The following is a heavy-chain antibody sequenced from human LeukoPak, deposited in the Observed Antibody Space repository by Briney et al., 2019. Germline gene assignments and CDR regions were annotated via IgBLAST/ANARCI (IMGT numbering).Heavy chain of an antibody. CDR3: VKEAYYGWGGSPTFYFDY. CDR1: GFSFSDSV. V-gene: IGHV3-30*04. Sequence: PGKSLRLSCVASGFSFSDSVIHWVRQAPGKGLEWVAVISHDVKTTYYADSAKGRFTISRDNSRNTVFLQMNRLRPEDTAVYYCVKEAYYGWGGSPTFYFDYWGQGTLVTVSS. J-gene: IGHJ4*02. D-gene: IGHD3-10*01. CDR2: ISHDVKTT.